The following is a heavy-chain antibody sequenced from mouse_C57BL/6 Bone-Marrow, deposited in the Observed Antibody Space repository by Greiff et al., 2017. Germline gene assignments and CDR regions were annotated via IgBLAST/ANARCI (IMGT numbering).Heavy chain of an antibody. D-gene: IGHD3-3*01. Sequence: VQLQQPGAELVRPGTSVKLSCKASGYTFTSYWMHWVKQRPGQGLEWIGVIDPSDSYTNYNQKFKGKATLTVDTSSSTAYIQLSSLTSEDSAVYYCARRANFDYWGQGTTRTVSS. V-gene: IGHV1-59*01. CDR3: ARRANFDY. CDR1: GYTFTSYW. J-gene: IGHJ2*01. CDR2: IDPSDSYT.